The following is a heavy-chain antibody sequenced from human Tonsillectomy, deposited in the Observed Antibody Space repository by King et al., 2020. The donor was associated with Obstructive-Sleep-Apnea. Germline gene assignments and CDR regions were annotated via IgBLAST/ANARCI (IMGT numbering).Heavy chain of an antibody. CDR1: GFTFSVYY. CDR3: ARGGYCSGGSCYLGYNWFDP. V-gene: IGHV3-11*04. D-gene: IGHD2-15*01. CDR2: ISSSGSTI. Sequence: QLVQSGGGLVKPGGSLRLSCAASGFTFSVYYMSWIRQAPGKGLEWVSYISSSGSTIYYADSVKGRFTISRDNAKNSLYLQMNSLRAEDTAVYYCARGGYCSGGSCYLGYNWFDPWGQGTLVTVSS. J-gene: IGHJ5*02.